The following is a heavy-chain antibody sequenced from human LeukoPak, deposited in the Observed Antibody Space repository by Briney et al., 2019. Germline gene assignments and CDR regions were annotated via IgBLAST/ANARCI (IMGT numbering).Heavy chain of an antibody. D-gene: IGHD1-26*01. V-gene: IGHV3-21*01. J-gene: IGHJ6*03. Sequence: PGGSLRLSCAASGFTFSDYSMNWVRQTPGQGLEWVSSITSGSSHICYADPVKGRFTISRDNAKSSLYLQMNSLRAEDTAVYYCARDPYSGSYGADYYYYMDVWGKGTTVTISS. CDR2: ITSGSSHI. CDR3: ARDPYSGSYGADYYYYMDV. CDR1: GFTFSDYS.